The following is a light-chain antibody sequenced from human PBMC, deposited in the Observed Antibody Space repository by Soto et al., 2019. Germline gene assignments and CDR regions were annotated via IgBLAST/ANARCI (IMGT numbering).Light chain of an antibody. CDR3: QQFNNWPYT. CDR2: DAS. J-gene: IGKJ2*01. Sequence: EIVMTQSPATLSVSPGERATLSCRASQSVSSNLAWYQQKPGQPPRLLMYDASTRTTGIPARFSGSGSRTDFTLTISSLQSEDSSFYYCQQFNNWPYTFGQGTNLEIK. CDR1: QSVSSN. V-gene: IGKV3-15*01.